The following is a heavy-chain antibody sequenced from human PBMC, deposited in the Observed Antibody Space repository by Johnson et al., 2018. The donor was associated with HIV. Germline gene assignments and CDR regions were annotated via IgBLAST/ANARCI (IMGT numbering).Heavy chain of an antibody. J-gene: IGHJ3*02. CDR1: GFTFSSYA. CDR2: ISYDGSNK. V-gene: IGHV3-30-3*01. Sequence: QVQLVESGGGVVQPGRSLRLSCAASGFTFSSYAMHWVRQAPGKGLEWVAVISYDGSNKYYADSAKGRFTITRDNAKNSLYLQMNSLRAEDTAVYYCARGFHRGGAFDIWGQGTMVTVSS. CDR3: ARGFHRGGAFDI. D-gene: IGHD1-14*01.